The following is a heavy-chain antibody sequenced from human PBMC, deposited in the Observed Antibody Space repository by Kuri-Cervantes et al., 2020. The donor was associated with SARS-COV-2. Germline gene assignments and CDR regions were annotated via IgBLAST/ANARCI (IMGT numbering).Heavy chain of an antibody. CDR1: GFTFSSYA. J-gene: IGHJ6*03. CDR3: AREDRYQLLYSSYYYYYMDV. D-gene: IGHD2-2*02. CDR2: ISSSSSYI. V-gene: IGHV3-21*01. Sequence: GESLKISCAASGFTFSSYAMSWVRQAPGKGLEWVSSISSSSSYIYYADSVKGRFTISRDNAKNSLYLQMNSLRAEDTAVYYCAREDRYQLLYSSYYYYYMDVWGKGTTVTVSS.